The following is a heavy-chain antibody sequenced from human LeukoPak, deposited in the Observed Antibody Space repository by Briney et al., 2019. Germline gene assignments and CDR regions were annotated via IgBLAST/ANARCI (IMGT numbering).Heavy chain of an antibody. CDR2: INHSGST. J-gene: IGHJ4*02. Sequence: PSETLSLTRTVSGGSISSGGYYWSWIRQPPGKGLEWIGEINHSGSTNYNPSLKSRVTISVDTSKNQFSLKLSSVTAADTAVYYCARRPNYYDSRTYYFDYWGQGTLVTVSS. CDR1: GGSISSGGYY. V-gene: IGHV4-39*07. CDR3: ARRPNYYDSRTYYFDY. D-gene: IGHD3-22*01.